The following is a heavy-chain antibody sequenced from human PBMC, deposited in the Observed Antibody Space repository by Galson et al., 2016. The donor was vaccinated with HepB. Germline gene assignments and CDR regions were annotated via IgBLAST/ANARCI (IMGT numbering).Heavy chain of an antibody. CDR2: IYYSGST. CDR3: ARHRHCSGASCYRYYFYGMDV. J-gene: IGHJ6*02. Sequence: SETLSLTCTVSGGSISKYYWSWIRQPPGKGLEWIGYIYYSGSTYYSPSLESRVTISTDTSKHQISLSLRSVTAADTAVYYCARHRHCSGASCYRYYFYGMDVWGQGTTVTVSS. V-gene: IGHV4-59*08. D-gene: IGHD2-2*01. CDR1: GGSISKYY.